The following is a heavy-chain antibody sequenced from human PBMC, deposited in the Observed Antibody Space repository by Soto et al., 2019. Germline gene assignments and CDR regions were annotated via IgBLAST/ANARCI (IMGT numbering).Heavy chain of an antibody. V-gene: IGHV4-31*03. J-gene: IGHJ4*02. CDR1: GGSITRGGYY. CDR2: IYYSGST. D-gene: IGHD5-12*01. CDR3: ARVDSGGYAYFDY. Sequence: QVQLQESGPRLVKPSQTLSLTCTVSGGSITRGGYYWTWIRQHPGKGLEWIGYIYYSGSTYYNPSLKSRLTMSVDTSKIQFSLKLSSMPAADTAVYYCARVDSGGYAYFDYWGQGTLVTVSS.